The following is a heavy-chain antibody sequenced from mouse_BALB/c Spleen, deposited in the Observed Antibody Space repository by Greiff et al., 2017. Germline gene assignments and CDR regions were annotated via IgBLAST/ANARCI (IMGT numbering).Heavy chain of an antibody. V-gene: IGHV14-3*02. D-gene: IGHD2-1*01. CDR3: ARVPQGVKYYAMDY. Sequence: VQLQQSGAELVKPGASVKLSCTASGFNIKDTYMHWVKQRPEQGLEWIGRIDPANGNTKYDPKFQGKATITADTSSNTAYLQLSSLTSEDTAVYYCARVPQGVKYYAMDYWGQGTSVTVSS. CDR2: IDPANGNT. J-gene: IGHJ4*01. CDR1: GFNIKDTY.